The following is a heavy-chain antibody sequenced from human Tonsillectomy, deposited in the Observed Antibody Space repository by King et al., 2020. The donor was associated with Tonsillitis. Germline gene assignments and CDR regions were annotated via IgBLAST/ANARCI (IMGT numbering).Heavy chain of an antibody. CDR2: ISDDGSNK. CDR1: GFTFSSYG. Sequence: VQLVESGGGVVQPGRSPRLSCAASGFTFSSYGMHWVRQAPGKGLEWVAVISDDGSNKYYVDSVKGRFTISRDNSKNTLYLQMNSLRAEDTAVYYCAKDLWAEYSYGYFDYWGQGTLVTVSS. D-gene: IGHD5-18*01. V-gene: IGHV3-30*18. CDR3: AKDLWAEYSYGYFDY. J-gene: IGHJ4*02.